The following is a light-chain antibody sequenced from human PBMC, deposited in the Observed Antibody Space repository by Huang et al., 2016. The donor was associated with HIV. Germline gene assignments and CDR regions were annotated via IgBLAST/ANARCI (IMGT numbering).Light chain of an antibody. Sequence: ERVMTQSPATLSVAPGERVTLSCRASHSVSSNLAWYQQKPGQAPRLLIHGASTRATGNPARFSGSGSGTEFTLAISSLQSEDSGVYFCQQYDNWPLTFGQGTRLEIK. CDR2: GAS. CDR1: HSVSSN. V-gene: IGKV3-15*01. J-gene: IGKJ5*01. CDR3: QQYDNWPLT.